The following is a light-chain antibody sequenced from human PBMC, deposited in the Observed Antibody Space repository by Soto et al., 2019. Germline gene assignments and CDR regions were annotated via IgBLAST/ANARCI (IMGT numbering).Light chain of an antibody. CDR3: SSFTGSSTWV. J-gene: IGLJ3*02. CDR2: EVS. V-gene: IGLV2-14*01. Sequence: QSALTQPPSASGSPGQSVAISCTGTSSDVGGYNRVSWSQQHPGKAPKLMIYEVSNRPSGVSNRFSGSKPGNTASLTISGLQPEDEADYYCSSFTGSSTWVFGGGTKLTVL. CDR1: SSDVGGYNR.